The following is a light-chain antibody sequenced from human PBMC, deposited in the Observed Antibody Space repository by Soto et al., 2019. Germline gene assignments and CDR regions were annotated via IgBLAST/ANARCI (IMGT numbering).Light chain of an antibody. CDR3: QKYNSAPCT. Sequence: DIQMTQSPSSLSASVGDRVTITCRAIQGISNYLAWYQQKPGKAPKLLIYAASTLQSGVPSRFSGSGYGTDFTLTISSLQPEDVATYYCQKYNSAPCTFGQGTKLEIK. CDR1: QGISNY. CDR2: AAS. J-gene: IGKJ2*02. V-gene: IGKV1-27*01.